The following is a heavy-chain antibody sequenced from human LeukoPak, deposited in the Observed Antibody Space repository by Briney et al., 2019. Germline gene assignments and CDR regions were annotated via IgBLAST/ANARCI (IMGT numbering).Heavy chain of an antibody. CDR3: ARDENIVVVPAAKWRFDP. CDR1: GFTFSSYS. J-gene: IGHJ5*02. D-gene: IGHD2-2*01. V-gene: IGHV3-21*01. Sequence: PGGSLRLSCAASGFTFSSYSMKWVRQAPGKGLEWVSSISSSSSYIYYADSVKGRFTISRDNAKNSLYLQMNSLRAEDTAVYYCARDENIVVVPAAKWRFDPWGQGTLVTVSS. CDR2: ISSSSSYI.